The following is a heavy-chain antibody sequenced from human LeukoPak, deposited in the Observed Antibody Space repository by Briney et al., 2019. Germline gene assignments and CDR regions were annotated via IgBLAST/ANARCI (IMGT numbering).Heavy chain of an antibody. CDR3: ASLLIPDIDY. D-gene: IGHD3-16*01. CDR1: GFTFSSYA. CDR2: ISYDGSQK. J-gene: IGHJ4*02. V-gene: IGHV3-30-3*01. Sequence: GGSLRLSCAPSGFTFSSYAMHWVRQAPGKGLQWVAVISYDGSQKYYADSVKGRFTISRDNSKNTLYLRMNSLRAEDTAVYYCASLLIPDIDYWGQGTQVTVSS.